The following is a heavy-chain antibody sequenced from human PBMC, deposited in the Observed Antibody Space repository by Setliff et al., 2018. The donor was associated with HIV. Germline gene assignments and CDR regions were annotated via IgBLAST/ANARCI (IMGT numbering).Heavy chain of an antibody. D-gene: IGHD6-13*01. CDR3: VRRATAAEVFDY. CDR2: INPNNGDT. J-gene: IGHJ4*02. CDR1: GYTFTGYY. V-gene: IGHV1-2*02. Sequence: GASVKVSCKTSGYTFTGYYVHWVRQAPGQGLEWMGWINPNNGDTSYSVKFQSRLTITRDTSANTAYMELSNLRSEDTAVYYCVRRATAAEVFDYWGQGTLVTVSS.